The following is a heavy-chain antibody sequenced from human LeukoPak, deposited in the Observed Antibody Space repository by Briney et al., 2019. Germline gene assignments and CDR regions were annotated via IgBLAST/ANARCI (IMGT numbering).Heavy chain of an antibody. J-gene: IGHJ3*02. V-gene: IGHV4-59*01. CDR2: IYYSGSA. CDR1: DGSISSYY. Sequence: KASETLSLTCIVSDGSISSYYWSWIRQPPGKGLEWIGYIYYSGSANYNPSLKSRVTISVDTSKKQFSLNLNSVTAADTAVYYCARDFRALHAFDIWGQGTMVTVSS. CDR3: ARDFRALHAFDI.